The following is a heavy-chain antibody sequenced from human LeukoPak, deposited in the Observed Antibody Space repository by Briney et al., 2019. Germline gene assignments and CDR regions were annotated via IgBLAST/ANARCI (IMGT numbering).Heavy chain of an antibody. CDR1: GGSISSYY. D-gene: IGHD6-19*01. J-gene: IGHJ6*04. CDR3: ARDLGIAVAGNYYYYGMDV. V-gene: IGHV4-59*01. CDR2: IYYSGST. Sequence: SETLSLTCTVSGGSISSYYWSWIRQPPGKGLEWIGYIYYSGSTNYNPSLKSQVTISVDTSKNQFSLKLSSVTAADTAVYYCARDLGIAVAGNYYYYGMDVWGKGTTVTVSS.